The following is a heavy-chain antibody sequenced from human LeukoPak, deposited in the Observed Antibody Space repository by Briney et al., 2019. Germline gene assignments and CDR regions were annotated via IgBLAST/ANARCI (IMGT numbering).Heavy chain of an antibody. CDR2: ISYDGSNK. D-gene: IGHD3-10*01. J-gene: IGHJ4*02. CDR3: ARDGYYGSGSYYNVPTLYFDY. V-gene: IGHV3-30*04. CDR1: GFTFSSYA. Sequence: GGSLRLSCAASGFTFSSYALHWVRQAPGKGLEWVAVISYDGSNKYYADSVKGRFTISRDNSKNTLYLQMNSLRAEDTAVYYYARDGYYGSGSYYNVPTLYFDYWGQGTLVTVSS.